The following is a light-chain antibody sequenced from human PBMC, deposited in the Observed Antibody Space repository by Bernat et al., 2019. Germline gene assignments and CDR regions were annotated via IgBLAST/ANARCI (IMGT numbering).Light chain of an antibody. J-gene: IGLJ2*01. Sequence: SALTRPPSASGSPGQSVTISCTGTSSDVGGYNYVSWYQQHPGKAPKLMIYEVSKRPSVVPDRFSGSKAGKTASLTVSGLQAEDEADYYCSAYAGSNNLVFGGGTKLTVL. V-gene: IGLV2-8*01. CDR3: SAYAGSNNLV. CDR2: EVS. CDR1: SSDVGGYNY.